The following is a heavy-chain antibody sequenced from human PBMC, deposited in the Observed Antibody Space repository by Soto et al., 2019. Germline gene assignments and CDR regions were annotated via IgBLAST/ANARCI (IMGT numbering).Heavy chain of an antibody. J-gene: IGHJ4*02. CDR2: IYPKTGGT. CDR3: VRQNWYYDY. D-gene: IGHD1-7*01. Sequence: GSVKVSCRASGYTFNPFYMHWVRQAPGQGLEWMGWIYPKTGGTNYAQKFQGWVTMTSDTSISTVYMELRSLTSHDKAVYYCVRQNWYYDYWGQGTLVTV. CDR1: GYTFNPFY. V-gene: IGHV1-2*04.